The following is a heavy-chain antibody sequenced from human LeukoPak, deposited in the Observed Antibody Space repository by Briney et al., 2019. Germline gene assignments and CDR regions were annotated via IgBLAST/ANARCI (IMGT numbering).Heavy chain of an antibody. D-gene: IGHD6-19*01. V-gene: IGHV4-38-2*02. CDR1: GYSISSGYY. CDR3: ARISGIAVAGRMADAFDI. CDR2: IYHSGST. J-gene: IGHJ3*02. Sequence: SETLSLTCTVSGYSISSGYYWGWIRQPPGKGLEWIGSIYHSGSTYYNPSLKSRVTISVDTSKNQFSLKLSSVTAADTAVYYCARISGIAVAGRMADAFDIWGQGTMVTVSS.